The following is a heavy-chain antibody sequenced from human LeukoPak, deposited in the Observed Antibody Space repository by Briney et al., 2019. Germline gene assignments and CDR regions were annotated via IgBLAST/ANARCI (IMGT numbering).Heavy chain of an antibody. CDR2: ISSSGSTI. D-gene: IGHD3-9*01. CDR1: GFTFSDYY. V-gene: IGHV3-11*04. J-gene: IGHJ6*03. Sequence: PGGSLRLSCAASGFTFSDYYMSWIRQAPGKGLGWVSYISSSGSTIYYADSAKGRFTISRDNAKNSLYLQMNSLRAEDTAVYYCARPTDWFHYYMDVWGKGTTVTVSS. CDR3: ARPTDWFHYYMDV.